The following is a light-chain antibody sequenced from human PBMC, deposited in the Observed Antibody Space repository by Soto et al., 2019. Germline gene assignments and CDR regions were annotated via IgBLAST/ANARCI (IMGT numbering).Light chain of an antibody. V-gene: IGKV1-5*01. CDR1: QSISSW. CDR2: DAS. J-gene: IGKJ1*01. CDR3: QQYNSYSTWT. Sequence: DIHMTQSPCTLSASVGDRVTITCRASQSISSWLAWYQQKPGKAPKLLIYDASSLESGVPSRFSGSGSGTEFTLTISSLQPDDFATYYCQQYNSYSTWTFGQGTKVDIK.